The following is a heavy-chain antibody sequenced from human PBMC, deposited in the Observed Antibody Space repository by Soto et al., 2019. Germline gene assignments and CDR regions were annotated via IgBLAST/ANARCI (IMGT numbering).Heavy chain of an antibody. J-gene: IGHJ3*02. Sequence: QLQLQESGPGLVKPSETLSLTCTVSGGSISSSSYYWGWIRQPPGKGLEWIGGIYYSGSTYYNPSLKVRVTISVDTSKNQFSLKLSSVTAADTAVYYCARHEMAAAGTGAFDIWGQGTMVTVSS. D-gene: IGHD6-13*01. CDR2: IYYSGST. CDR3: ARHEMAAAGTGAFDI. V-gene: IGHV4-39*01. CDR1: GGSISSSSYY.